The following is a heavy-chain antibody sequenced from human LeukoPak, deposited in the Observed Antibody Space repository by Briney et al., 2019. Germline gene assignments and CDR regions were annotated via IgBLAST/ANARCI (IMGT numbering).Heavy chain of an antibody. V-gene: IGHV4-31*03. J-gene: IGHJ4*02. D-gene: IGHD1-26*01. CDR3: AAADWESFYFDS. CDR2: TSYSEGT. CDR1: GGSVSRGGYY. Sequence: SETLSLTCTVSGGSVSRGGYYWNWIRQHPGKGLEWIGFTSYSEGTYYNPSLMSRITISVDRSQNQFSLKMRDVTAADTAVYFCAAADWESFYFDSWGQGAFVAVSS.